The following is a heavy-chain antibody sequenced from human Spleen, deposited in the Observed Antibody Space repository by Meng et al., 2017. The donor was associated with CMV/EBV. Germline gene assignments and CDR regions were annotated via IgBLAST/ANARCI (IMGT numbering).Heavy chain of an antibody. J-gene: IGHJ6*02. CDR3: AKQGTSGSRGAMDV. V-gene: IGHV3-23*03. D-gene: IGHD1-26*01. CDR1: GLNFNRYA. CDR2: IYSATSTT. Sequence: GGSLRLSCAASGLNFNRYAMSWVRQAPGKGLEWVSVIYSATSTTYYAESAKGRFAISRDISKSTLYLQMSSLRAEDTAVYYCAKQGTSGSRGAMDVWGQGTTVTVSS.